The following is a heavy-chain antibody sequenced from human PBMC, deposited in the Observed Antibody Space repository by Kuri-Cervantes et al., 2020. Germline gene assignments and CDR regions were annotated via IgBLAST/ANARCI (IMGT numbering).Heavy chain of an antibody. J-gene: IGHJ4*02. CDR3: ARDDDFWSAGMYYFDY. V-gene: IGHV3-33*01. CDR1: GFTFSSYG. CDR2: IWYDGSNK. Sequence: GESLKISCAASGFTFSSYGMHWVRQAPGKGLEWVAVIWYDGSNKYYADSVKGRFTISRDNSKNTLYLQMNSLRAEDTAVYYCARDDDFWSAGMYYFDYWGQGTLVTVSS. D-gene: IGHD3-3*01.